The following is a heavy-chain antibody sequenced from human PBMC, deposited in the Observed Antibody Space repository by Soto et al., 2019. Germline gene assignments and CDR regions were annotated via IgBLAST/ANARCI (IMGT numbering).Heavy chain of an antibody. V-gene: IGHV4-34*01. Sequence: SETLSLTCPVYGVSFSGYYWSWIRQPPGKGLEWIGEINHSGSTNYNPSLKSRVTISVDTSKNQFSLKLSSVTAADTAVYYCARGRWGYYYGSGSAPGWFDPWGQGTLVTVSS. J-gene: IGHJ5*02. D-gene: IGHD3-10*01. CDR2: INHSGST. CDR1: GVSFSGYY. CDR3: ARGRWGYYYGSGSAPGWFDP.